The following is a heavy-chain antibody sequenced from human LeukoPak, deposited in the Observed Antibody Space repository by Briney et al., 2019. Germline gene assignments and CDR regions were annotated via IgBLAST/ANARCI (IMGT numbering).Heavy chain of an antibody. CDR1: GITLSNYG. J-gene: IGHJ4*02. V-gene: IGHV3-23*01. D-gene: IGHD3-22*01. CDR3: AKRGVVIRVILVGFHKEAYYFDS. Sequence: GGSLRLSCAVSGITLSNYGMSWVRQVPGKGLEWVAGISDSGGRTNYADSVKGRFTISRDNPMNTLYLQMNSLRAEDTAVYFCAKRGVVIRVILVGFHKEAYYFDSWGQGALVTVSS. CDR2: ISDSGGRT.